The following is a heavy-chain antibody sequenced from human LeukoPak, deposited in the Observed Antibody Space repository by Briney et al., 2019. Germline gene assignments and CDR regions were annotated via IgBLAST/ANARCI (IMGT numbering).Heavy chain of an antibody. V-gene: IGHV3-7*01. D-gene: IGHD3-10*01. CDR2: IKQDGSEK. J-gene: IGHJ6*02. Sequence: PGGSLRLSCAASGFTFSSYWMSWVRQAPGKGLEWVANIKQDGSEKYYVDSVKGRFTISRDNAKNSLYLQMNSLRAEDTAVYYCARDFGGFGDLGDYYGMDVWGQGTTVTVSS. CDR3: ARDFGGFGDLGDYYGMDV. CDR1: GFTFSSYW.